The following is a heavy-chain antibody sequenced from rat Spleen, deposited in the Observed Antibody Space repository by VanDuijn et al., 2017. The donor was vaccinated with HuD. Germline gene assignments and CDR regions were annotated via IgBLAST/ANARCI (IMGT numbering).Heavy chain of an antibody. V-gene: IGHV2-1*01. Sequence: QVQLKESGPGLVQPSQTLSLTCTVSGFSLTSNTVHWVRQPPGKGLEWMGGIWGDGSTNYNSALKSRLSISRDTSQSQVFLKMNSLQTEDTATYYCATNPFAYWGQGTLVTVSS. CDR1: GFSLTSNT. J-gene: IGHJ3*01. D-gene: IGHD3-4*01. CDR3: ATNPFAY. CDR2: IWGDGST.